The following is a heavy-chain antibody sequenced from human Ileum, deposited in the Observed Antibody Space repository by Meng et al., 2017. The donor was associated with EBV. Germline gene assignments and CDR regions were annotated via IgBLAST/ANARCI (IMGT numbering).Heavy chain of an antibody. V-gene: IGHV4-30-4*01. CDR2: IYNSGST. CDR1: GGSISSSNYY. Sequence: HVQLPESGPGLVKPYQTLSLTCTVSGGSISSSNYYWSWIRQPPGKGLEWSGHIYNSGSTYYNPSLKSRITISVDTSKNQFSLKLSSVTAADTAVYYCARGQKGYFDLWGRGTLVTVSS. CDR3: ARGQKGYFDL. J-gene: IGHJ2*01.